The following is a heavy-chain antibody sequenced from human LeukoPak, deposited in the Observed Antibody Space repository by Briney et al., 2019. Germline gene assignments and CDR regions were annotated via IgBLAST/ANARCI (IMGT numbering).Heavy chain of an antibody. J-gene: IGHJ4*02. CDR2: IYYSGTT. V-gene: IGHV4-59*01. D-gene: IGHD6-19*01. CDR3: ARKSGTGWLFDY. CDR1: GGSISSYY. Sequence: ASETLSLTCTVSGGSISSYYWGWIRQPPGKGLEWIGYIYYSGTTNYNPSLKSRVTISVDTSKNQFSLNLSSVTAADTAVYYCARKSGTGWLFDYWGQGTLVTVSS.